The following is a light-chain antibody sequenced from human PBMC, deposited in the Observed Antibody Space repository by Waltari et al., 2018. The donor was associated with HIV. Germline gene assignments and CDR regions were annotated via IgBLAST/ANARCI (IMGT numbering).Light chain of an antibody. Sequence: SYILTQPPSVSVAPGQTARVTCGGNNIGGKSVHWYRQKLGQAPVLVVYDDVERPSGMSDRISGSNSGNTPTLFIRRADVGDEAEYYCQVWDMTSDHFVCGPGTTVTVL. CDR2: DDV. V-gene: IGLV3-21*02. CDR1: NIGGKS. J-gene: IGLJ1*01. CDR3: QVWDMTSDHFV.